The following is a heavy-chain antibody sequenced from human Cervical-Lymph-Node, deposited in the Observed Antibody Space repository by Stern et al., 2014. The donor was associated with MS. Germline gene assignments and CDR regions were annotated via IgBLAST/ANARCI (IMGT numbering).Heavy chain of an antibody. D-gene: IGHD3-22*01. CDR1: GFTFSSYG. CDR3: ARDRWYYDSSGILDY. V-gene: IGHV3-33*01. CDR2: IWYDGSNK. J-gene: IGHJ4*02. Sequence: VQLGESGGGVVQPGRSLRLSCAASGFTFSSYGMHWVRQAPGKGLEWVAVIWYDGSNKDYADSVKGRFTISRDNSKNTLYLQMNSLRAEDTAVYYCARDRWYYDSSGILDYWGQGTLVTVSS.